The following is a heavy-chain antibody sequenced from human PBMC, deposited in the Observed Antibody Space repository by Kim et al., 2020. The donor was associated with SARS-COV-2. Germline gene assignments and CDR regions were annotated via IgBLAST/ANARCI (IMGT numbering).Heavy chain of an antibody. CDR2: ISSSSSYI. Sequence: GGSLRLSCAASGFTFSSYSMNWVRQAPGKGLEWVSSISSSSSYIYYADSVKGRFTISRDNAKNSLYLQMNSLRAEDTAVYYCARELVAPTGTGYYVDWGQGTLVTVSS. D-gene: IGHD3-9*01. J-gene: IGHJ4*02. V-gene: IGHV3-21*01. CDR3: ARELVAPTGTGYYVD. CDR1: GFTFSSYS.